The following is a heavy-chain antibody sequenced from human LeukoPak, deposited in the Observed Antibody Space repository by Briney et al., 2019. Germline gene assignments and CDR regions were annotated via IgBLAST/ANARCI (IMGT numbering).Heavy chain of an antibody. CDR3: ARDRAAGIAAAGGNNWFDP. CDR2: INPNSGGT. V-gene: IGHV1-2*02. Sequence: ASVKVSCKASGYTFTGYYMHWVPQAPGQGLEWMGWINPNSGGTNYAQKFQGRVTMTRDTSISTAYMELSRLRSDDTAVYYCARDRAAGIAAAGGNNWFDPWGQGTLVTVSS. J-gene: IGHJ5*02. D-gene: IGHD6-13*01. CDR1: GYTFTGYY.